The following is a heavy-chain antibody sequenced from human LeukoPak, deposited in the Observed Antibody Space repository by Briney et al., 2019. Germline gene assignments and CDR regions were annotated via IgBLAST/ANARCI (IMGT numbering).Heavy chain of an antibody. Sequence: PSETLSLTCTVSGGSISSYYWSWIRQPPGKGLEWIGYIYYSGSANYSPSLKSRVTISVDTSKNQFSLKLNFVTAADTAVYYCARLVEYGSSSFDSWGQGTLVTVSS. CDR1: GGSISSYY. V-gene: IGHV4-59*08. D-gene: IGHD6-6*01. J-gene: IGHJ4*02. CDR3: ARLVEYGSSSFDS. CDR2: IYYSGSA.